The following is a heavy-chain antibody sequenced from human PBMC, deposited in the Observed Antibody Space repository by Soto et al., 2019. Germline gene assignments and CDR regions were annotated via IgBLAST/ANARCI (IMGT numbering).Heavy chain of an antibody. CDR1: GGSISSSSYY. CDR3: ARHPSEHYYYYMDV. CDR2: IFYTGST. V-gene: IGHV4-39*01. J-gene: IGHJ6*03. Sequence: SETLSLTCTVSGGSISSSSYYWGWIRQPPGKGLEWIGNIFYTGSTYYNPSLKSRVTISVDTSKNQFSLKLSSVTAADTAVYYCARHPSEHYYYYMDVWGKGTTVTVSS.